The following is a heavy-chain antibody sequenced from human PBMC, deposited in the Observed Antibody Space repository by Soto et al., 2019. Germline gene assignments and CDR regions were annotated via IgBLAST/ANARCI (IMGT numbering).Heavy chain of an antibody. Sequence: PGGSLRLSCAASGFLFTDYAMPWVRKAPGNGLEWVSVIRGSGVSIYYTDSGRRRFTISRDNSKNSLYLQMHILMLEHMDVYLCVKRPDSYLRSGFPAWGQGIQHNISS. J-gene: IGHJ5*02. CDR1: GFLFTDYA. CDR2: IRGSGVSI. D-gene: IGHD3-3*01. V-gene: IGHV3-23*01. CDR3: VKRPDSYLRSGFPA.